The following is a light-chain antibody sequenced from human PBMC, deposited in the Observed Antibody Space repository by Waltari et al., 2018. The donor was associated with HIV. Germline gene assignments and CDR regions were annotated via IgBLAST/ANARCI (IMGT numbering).Light chain of an antibody. CDR1: QSVSSRS. V-gene: IGKV3-20*01. Sequence: EMVLTQSPGTLSLAPGERASLFCRASQSVSSRSVAWYQQKGAQSPRLVIFGASSRATGIPDRFSGSGSGTDFTLTISRLEPEDSAVYYCQQYGASPRITFGGGTKVEIK. CDR2: GAS. J-gene: IGKJ4*01. CDR3: QQYGASPRIT.